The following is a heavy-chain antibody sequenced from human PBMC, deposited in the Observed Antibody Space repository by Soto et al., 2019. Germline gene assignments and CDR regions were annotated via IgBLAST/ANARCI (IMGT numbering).Heavy chain of an antibody. Sequence: PSETLSLTCTVSGGSISSGGYYWSWIRQHPGKGPEWIGYIYYSGSTYYNPSLKSRVTISVDTSKNQFSLKLSSVTAADTAVYYCARGGYPYYYDSSGSIGVGGMDVWGQGTTVTAP. CDR2: IYYSGST. J-gene: IGHJ6*02. CDR1: GGSISSGGYY. D-gene: IGHD3-22*01. CDR3: ARGGYPYYYDSSGSIGVGGMDV. V-gene: IGHV4-31*03.